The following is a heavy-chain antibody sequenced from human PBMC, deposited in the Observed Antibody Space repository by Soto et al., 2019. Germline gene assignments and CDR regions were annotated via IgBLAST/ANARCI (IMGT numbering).Heavy chain of an antibody. CDR3: VRQGIGNLHGLVDV. Sequence: QVQLQQSGPGLVKPSETPSLTCSVSSGPSSSHNWGWIRQPPGRGLEWIGYVYSTGGTSYNPSLKSRVTISADTSTNHISLTLTSVTAADTAVYYCVRQGIGNLHGLVDVWGQGTTVRVSS. V-gene: IGHV4-59*08. J-gene: IGHJ6*02. CDR1: SGPSSSHN. D-gene: IGHD1-1*01. CDR2: VYSTGGT.